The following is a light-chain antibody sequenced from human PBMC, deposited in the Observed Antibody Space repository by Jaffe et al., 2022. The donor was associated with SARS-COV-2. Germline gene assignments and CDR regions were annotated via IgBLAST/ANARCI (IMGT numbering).Light chain of an antibody. CDR1: KIGGKS. Sequence: SYVLTQPPSVSVAPGQTARIPCEANKIGGKSVHWYQQKPGQAPVLVVYDDNDRPSGIPERFSGSNSGNTATLTISRVEAGDEADYYCQVWDSDSGHLVFGGGTKLPVL. J-gene: IGLJ2*01. V-gene: IGLV3-21*02. CDR2: DDN. CDR3: QVWDSDSGHLV.